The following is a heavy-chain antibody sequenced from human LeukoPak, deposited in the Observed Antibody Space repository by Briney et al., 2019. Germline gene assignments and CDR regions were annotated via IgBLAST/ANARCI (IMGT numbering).Heavy chain of an antibody. CDR1: GFTFSTYA. Sequence: GRSLRLSCAASGFTFSTYAMHWVRQAPGKGLDWVAVISFDGSNKYYADSVKGRFTISRDNSKNTLYLQMNSLRAEDTAVYYCAKTPSVRGYSYGWEGYYFDYWGQGTLVTVSS. CDR3: AKTPSVRGYSYGWEGYYFDY. CDR2: ISFDGSNK. D-gene: IGHD5-18*01. V-gene: IGHV3-30-3*02. J-gene: IGHJ4*02.